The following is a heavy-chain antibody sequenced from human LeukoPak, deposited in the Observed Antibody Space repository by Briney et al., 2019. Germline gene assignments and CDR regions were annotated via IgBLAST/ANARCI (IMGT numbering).Heavy chain of an antibody. V-gene: IGHV3-66*01. Sequence: GGSLRLSCAASGFTVSSNYMSWVRQAPGKGLEWVSVIYSGGSTYYADSVKGRFTISRDNSKNTLYLQMNSLRAEDTAVYYCARAQRGTSPSQFDYWGQGTLVTVSS. D-gene: IGHD2-2*01. J-gene: IGHJ4*02. CDR3: ARAQRGTSPSQFDY. CDR1: GFTVSSNY. CDR2: IYSGGST.